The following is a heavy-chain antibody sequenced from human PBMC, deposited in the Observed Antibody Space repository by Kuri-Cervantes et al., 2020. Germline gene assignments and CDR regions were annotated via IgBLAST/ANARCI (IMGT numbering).Heavy chain of an antibody. D-gene: IGHD1-26*01. Sequence: ESLKISCAASCFTFSVYKMDWVRQPPGKGLEWIGSIYYSGSTYYNPSLKSRVTISVDTSKNQFSLKLSSVTAADTAVYYCARVEWELRPGWFDPWGQGTLVTVSS. V-gene: IGHV4-38-2*01. CDR3: ARVEWELRPGWFDP. CDR1: CFTFSVYK. J-gene: IGHJ5*02. CDR2: IYYSGST.